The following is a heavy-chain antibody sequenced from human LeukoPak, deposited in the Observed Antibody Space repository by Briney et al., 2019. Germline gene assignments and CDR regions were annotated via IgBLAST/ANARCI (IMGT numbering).Heavy chain of an antibody. J-gene: IGHJ4*02. CDR1: GGSISSGGYY. CDR2: IYYSGST. Sequence: PSETLSLTRTVSGGSISSGGYYWSWIRQHPGKGLEWIGYIYYSGSTYYNPSLKSRVTISVDTSKNQFSLKLSSVTAADTAVYYCARAGHRDGYNSLGYWGQGTLVTVSS. D-gene: IGHD5-24*01. CDR3: ARAGHRDGYNSLGY. V-gene: IGHV4-31*03.